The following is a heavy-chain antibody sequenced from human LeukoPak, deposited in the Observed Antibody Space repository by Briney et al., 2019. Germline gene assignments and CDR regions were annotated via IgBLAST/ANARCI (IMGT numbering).Heavy chain of an antibody. V-gene: IGHV3-23*01. CDR2: ISGSGGST. Sequence: QSGGSLRLSCAASGFTFSSYAMSWVRQAPGKGLEWVSSISGSGGSTYYADSVKGRFTISRDNSKNTLYLQMNSLRAEDTAVYYCAKDRRITMIVVAPKGDDAFDIWGQGTMVTVSS. CDR3: AKDRRITMIVVAPKGDDAFDI. CDR1: GFTFSSYA. J-gene: IGHJ3*02. D-gene: IGHD3-22*01.